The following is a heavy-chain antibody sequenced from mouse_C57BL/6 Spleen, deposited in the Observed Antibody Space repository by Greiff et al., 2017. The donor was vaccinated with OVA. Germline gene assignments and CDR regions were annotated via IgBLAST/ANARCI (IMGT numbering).Heavy chain of an antibody. Sequence: QVQLQQSGPELVKPGASVKISCKASGYTFSSSCMNWVKQRPGKGLEWIGRIYPGDGDTNYNWKFKGKATLTADKSSSTAYMQLSSLTSEDSAVYYCALYEYYDSCFAYWGQGTMVTVSA. J-gene: IGHJ3*01. D-gene: IGHD2-4*01. CDR1: GYTFSSSC. CDR3: ALYEYYDSCFAY. CDR2: IYPGDGDT. V-gene: IGHV1-82*01.